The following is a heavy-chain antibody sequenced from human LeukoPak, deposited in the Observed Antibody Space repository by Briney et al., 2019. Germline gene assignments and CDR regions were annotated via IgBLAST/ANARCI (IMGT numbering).Heavy chain of an antibody. CDR3: AKCILTGYYKGYMDV. CDR1: GFTFSSYG. D-gene: IGHD3-9*01. V-gene: IGHV3-23*01. Sequence: GGSLRLSCAASGFTFSSYGMSWVRQAPGKGLEWVSAISGSGGSTYNADSVKGRFTISRDNSKNTLYLQMNSLRAEDTAVYYCAKCILTGYYKGYMDVWGKGTTVTISS. J-gene: IGHJ6*03. CDR2: ISGSGGST.